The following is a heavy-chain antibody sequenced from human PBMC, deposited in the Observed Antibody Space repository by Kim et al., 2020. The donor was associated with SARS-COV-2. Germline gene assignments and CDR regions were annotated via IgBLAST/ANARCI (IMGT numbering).Heavy chain of an antibody. CDR1: GVSLSSRNYY. CDR3: ARQTVITLQKGEFHL. J-gene: IGHJ5*02. CDR2: IYYLGSA. V-gene: IGHV4-39*01. D-gene: IGHD1-20*01. Sequence: SETLSLTCTVSGVSLSSRNYYWGWIRQPPGKGLEWIGSIYYLGSAFYNPSLESRVTVSLDTSNNQFSLRLMPVAAADTAFYYCARQTVITLQKGEFHLWGPGTLVAVSS.